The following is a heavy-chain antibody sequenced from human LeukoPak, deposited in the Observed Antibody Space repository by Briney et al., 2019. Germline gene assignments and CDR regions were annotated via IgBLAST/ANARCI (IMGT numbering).Heavy chain of an antibody. CDR2: ISSSSIYT. CDR3: AKNIFDILAGYETPLDY. CDR1: GFALSDYY. D-gene: IGHD3-9*01. Sequence: GGSLRLSCAASGFALSDYYMSWIRQAPGKGLEWVSYISSSSIYTNYADSVKGRFTISRDNSKNTLFVQMNSLRAEDTAIYYCAKNIFDILAGYETPLDYWGQGTLVTVSS. J-gene: IGHJ4*02. V-gene: IGHV3-11*03.